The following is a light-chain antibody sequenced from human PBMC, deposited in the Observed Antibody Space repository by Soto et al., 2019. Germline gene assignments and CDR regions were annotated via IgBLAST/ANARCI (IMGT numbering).Light chain of an antibody. CDR3: QQYGSSLTRT. CDR2: DIF. CDR1: QSVGRE. V-gene: IGKV3D-15*01. Sequence: EILMTQSPATLSVSPGERATLSWRASQSVGRELAWYQQKPGQAPRLVIYDIFTRATGVPTRISGSGSGTDFTLTISRLETEDFAVYYCQQYGSSLTRTFGHGTKVDIK. J-gene: IGKJ1*01.